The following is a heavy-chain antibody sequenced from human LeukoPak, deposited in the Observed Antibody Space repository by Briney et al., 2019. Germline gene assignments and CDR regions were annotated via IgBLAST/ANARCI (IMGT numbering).Heavy chain of an antibody. V-gene: IGHV3-23*01. CDR2: ISGSGGST. CDR1: GFTFKNYA. D-gene: IGHD4-23*01. CDR3: AKLGGNVGF. Sequence: GGSLRLSCSASGFTFKNYAMSWVRQAPGKGLEWVSGISGSGGSTDYADSVKGRFTISRDNSNNTLYLQMDSLRAEDTAVYYCAKLGGNVGFWGQGTLVTVSS. J-gene: IGHJ4*02.